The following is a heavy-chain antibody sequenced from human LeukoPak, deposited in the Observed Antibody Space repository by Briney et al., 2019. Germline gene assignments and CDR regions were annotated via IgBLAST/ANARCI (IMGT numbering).Heavy chain of an antibody. D-gene: IGHD6-19*01. CDR1: GFTFSSYA. CDR3: AKFSSGYYFDY. J-gene: IGHJ4*02. Sequence: AGGSLRLSCAASGFTFSSYAMSWVRQAPGKGLEWVSAISGSGGSTYYANSVKGRFTISRDNSKNTLYLQMNGLRAEDTAVYYCAKFSSGYYFDYWGQGTLVTVSS. CDR2: ISGSGGST. V-gene: IGHV3-23*01.